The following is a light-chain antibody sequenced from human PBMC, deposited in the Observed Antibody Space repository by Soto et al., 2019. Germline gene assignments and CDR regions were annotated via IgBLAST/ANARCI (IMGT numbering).Light chain of an antibody. V-gene: IGKV3-15*01. CDR1: QSVSSY. Sequence: IVFTQSPATLSLSPGERATLSCRASQSVSSYLAWYQQKPGQAPRLLIYGASSRATGIPVRFSGSGSGTEFTLTISSLQSEDFAVYYCQQYNNWPLTFGQGTRLEI. CDR2: GAS. J-gene: IGKJ5*01. CDR3: QQYNNWPLT.